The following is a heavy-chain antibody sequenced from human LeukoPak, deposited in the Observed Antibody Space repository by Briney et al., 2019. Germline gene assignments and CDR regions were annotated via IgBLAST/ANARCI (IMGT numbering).Heavy chain of an antibody. CDR2: ISGSGGST. CDR3: AREGGYCNSGYCYISLDY. J-gene: IGHJ4*02. V-gene: IGHV3-23*01. CDR1: GFTFSSYA. D-gene: IGHD2-2*02. Sequence: PGGSLRLSCAASGFTFSSYAMSWVRQAPGKGLEWVSAISGSGGSTYYADSVKGRFTISRDNSKNTLYLQMNSLRAENTAVYYCAREGGYCNSGYCYISLDYWGQGALLTVSS.